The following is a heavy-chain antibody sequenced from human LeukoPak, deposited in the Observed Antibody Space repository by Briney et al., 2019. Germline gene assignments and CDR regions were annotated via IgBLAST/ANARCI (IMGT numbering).Heavy chain of an antibody. CDR2: IIPIFGTA. V-gene: IGHV1-69*05. J-gene: IGHJ1*01. CDR3: ARDPLSSGWYLGYFQH. Sequence: SVKVSCKASGGTFSSYAISWVRQAPGQGLEWMGGIIPIFGTANYALKFQGRVTITTDGSTSTAYMELSSLRSEDTAVYYCARDPLSSGWYLGYFQHWGQGTLVTVSS. D-gene: IGHD6-19*01. CDR1: GGTFSSYA.